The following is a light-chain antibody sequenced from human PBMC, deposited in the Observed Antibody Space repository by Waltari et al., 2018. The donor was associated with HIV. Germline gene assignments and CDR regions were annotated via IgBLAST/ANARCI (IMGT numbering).Light chain of an antibody. CDR3: QQSRGT. Sequence: DIQMTQSPSSLSASVGDRVTITCRASQSISSYLNWKQQKPGKAPKLLIYAASSLQSGVPSRFSGSGSGTDFTLTISSLQPEDFATYYCQQSRGTFGQGTKLEIK. V-gene: IGKV1-39*01. J-gene: IGKJ2*02. CDR1: QSISSY. CDR2: AAS.